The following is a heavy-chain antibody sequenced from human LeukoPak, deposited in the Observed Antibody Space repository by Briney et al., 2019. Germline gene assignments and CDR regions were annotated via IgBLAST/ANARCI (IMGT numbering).Heavy chain of an antibody. Sequence: GASVKVSCKTSGYTFTSQYMHWVRQAPGQGLEWLGIINPSTGSTSYAQEFQGRITMTRDMSTSTVYMELSSLRSDDTGVYYCASGAYDSSGYFSDALFDYWGQGTLVTVSS. D-gene: IGHD3-22*01. CDR1: GYTFTSQY. CDR2: INPSTGST. V-gene: IGHV1-46*01. CDR3: ASGAYDSSGYFSDALFDY. J-gene: IGHJ4*02.